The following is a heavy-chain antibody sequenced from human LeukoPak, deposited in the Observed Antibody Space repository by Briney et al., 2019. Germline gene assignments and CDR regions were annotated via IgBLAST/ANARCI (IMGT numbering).Heavy chain of an antibody. CDR3: AKLTRGYCSSTRCPSWFDP. V-gene: IGHV3-53*01. D-gene: IGHD2-2*01. J-gene: IGHJ5*02. CDR1: GFTVSSNY. Sequence: GGSLRLSCAASGFTVSSNYMSWVRQAPGEGLEWVSAISDSGGTTYYADSVKGRFTISRDNSKNTLYLQMNSLRGEDTAVYYCAKLTRGYCSSTRCPSWFDPRGQGTLVTVSS. CDR2: ISDSGGTT.